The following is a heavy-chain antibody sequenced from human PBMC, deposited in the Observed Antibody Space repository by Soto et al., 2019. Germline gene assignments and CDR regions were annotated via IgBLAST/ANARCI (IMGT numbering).Heavy chain of an antibody. CDR1: GFTFSSYW. CDR3: ASIGYCSGGSCYSVNYFDY. D-gene: IGHD2-15*01. V-gene: IGHV3-74*01. J-gene: IGHJ4*02. CDR2: INSDGSST. Sequence: EVQLVESGGGLVQPGGSLRLSCAASGFTFSSYWMHWVRQAPGKGLVWVSRINSDGSSTSYADSVKGRFTISRDNVKNTLYLQMNSLRAEDTAVYYCASIGYCSGGSCYSVNYFDYWGQGTLVTVSS.